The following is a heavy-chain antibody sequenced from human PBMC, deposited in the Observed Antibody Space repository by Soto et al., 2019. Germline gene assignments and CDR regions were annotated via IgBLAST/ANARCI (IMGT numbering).Heavy chain of an antibody. CDR2: IYPGDSDT. CDR3: ARRGGTAMSTNWFAP. D-gene: IGHD5-18*01. CDR1: GYSFTNYW. Sequence: EVQLVQSGAEVKKPGESLKISCQGSGYSFTNYWIAWVRQMPGKDLEWMGIIYPGDSDTTYNPSFQGQVTISADKSIRTAYRQWGSLKASDTAMYYCARRGGTAMSTNWFAPWGQGTLVTVSS. J-gene: IGHJ5*02. V-gene: IGHV5-51*01.